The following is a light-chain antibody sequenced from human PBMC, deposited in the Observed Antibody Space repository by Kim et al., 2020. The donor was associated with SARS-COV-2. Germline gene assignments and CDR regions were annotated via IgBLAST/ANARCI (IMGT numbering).Light chain of an antibody. V-gene: IGLV2-8*01. Sequence: GQSSNISCTKTRLHIGNYNYLSWDQPHPGKAPKLIIYEVSERPSGVPNRFSGSKSGNTASLTVAGLQAEDEADYYCCSYTGSQNYVFGTGTKVTVL. CDR1: RLHIGNYNY. J-gene: IGLJ1*01. CDR3: CSYTGSQNYV. CDR2: EVS.